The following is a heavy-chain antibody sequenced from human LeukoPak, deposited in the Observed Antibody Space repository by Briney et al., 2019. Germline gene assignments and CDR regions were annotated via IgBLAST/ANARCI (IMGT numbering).Heavy chain of an antibody. D-gene: IGHD6-13*01. CDR3: ARGRIAAAGTTGAYYFDY. CDR1: GFTFSSYW. Sequence: GGSLRLSCAASGFTFSSYWMSWVRQAPGKGLEWVANIKQDGSEKYYVDSVKGRFTISRDNAKNSLYLQMNSLRAEDTAVYYCARGRIAAAGTTGAYYFDYWGQGTLVTVSS. J-gene: IGHJ4*02. V-gene: IGHV3-7*01. CDR2: IKQDGSEK.